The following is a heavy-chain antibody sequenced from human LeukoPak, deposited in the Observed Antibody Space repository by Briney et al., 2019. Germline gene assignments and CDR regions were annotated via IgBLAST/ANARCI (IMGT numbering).Heavy chain of an antibody. CDR2: IKSKTDGGTT. V-gene: IGHV3-15*01. D-gene: IGHD3-22*01. CDR3: TTGYYYYQGGAFDI. J-gene: IGHJ3*02. CDR1: GFTFSNAW. Sequence: GGSLRLSCAASGFTFSNAWMSWVRRAPGKGLEWVGRIKSKTDGGTTDYAAPVKGRFTISRDDSKNTLYLQMNSLETEDTAVYYCTTGYYYYQGGAFDIWGQGTMVTVSS.